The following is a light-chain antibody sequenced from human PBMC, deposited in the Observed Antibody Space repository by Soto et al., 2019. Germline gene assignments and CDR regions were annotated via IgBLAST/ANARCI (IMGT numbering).Light chain of an antibody. CDR3: QQANTFPLT. Sequence: DVHVTQSPSSLSASVGDRVTISCRASQSISSYLNWYQQQPGKAPQLLIYAASSLQSGVPSRCSGSRAGTDFTLTISSLQPEDFATYYCQQANTFPLTFGQGTRLEIK. CDR1: QSISSY. J-gene: IGKJ5*01. CDR2: AAS. V-gene: IGKV1-39*01.